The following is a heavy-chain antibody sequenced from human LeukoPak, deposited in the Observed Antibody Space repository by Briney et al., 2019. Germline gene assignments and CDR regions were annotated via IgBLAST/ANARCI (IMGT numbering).Heavy chain of an antibody. J-gene: IGHJ3*02. D-gene: IGHD2-2*01. CDR2: INHSGST. Sequence: SETLSLTCAVYGGSFSGYYWSWIRQPPGKGLEWIGEINHSGSTNYNPSLKGRVTISVDTSKNQFSLKLSSVTAADTAVYYCARQAIGYCSSTSCHDAFDIWGQGTMVTVSS. CDR1: GGSFSGYY. CDR3: ARQAIGYCSSTSCHDAFDI. V-gene: IGHV4-34*01.